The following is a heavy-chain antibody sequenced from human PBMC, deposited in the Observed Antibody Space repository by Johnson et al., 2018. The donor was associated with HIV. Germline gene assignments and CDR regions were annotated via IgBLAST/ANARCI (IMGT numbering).Heavy chain of an antibody. CDR1: GFTFSNYW. CDR3: AKDRSGSFRGAFDI. V-gene: IGHV3-30*02. D-gene: IGHD1-26*01. J-gene: IGHJ3*02. CDR2: IRYDGNNK. Sequence: VQVVESGGGLVKPGGSPRLSCAASGFTFSNYWMHWVRQAPGKGLEWVAFIRYDGNNKYHAESVKGRFTISRDNFKNTLYLQMNSLRAEDTAVYYCAKDRSGSFRGAFDIWGQGTMVTVSS.